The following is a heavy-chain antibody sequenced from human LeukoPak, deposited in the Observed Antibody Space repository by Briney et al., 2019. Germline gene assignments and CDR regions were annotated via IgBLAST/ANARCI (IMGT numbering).Heavy chain of an antibody. Sequence: PSETLSLTCTVSGGSISGSNYYWGWIRQPPGKGLEWIGSIYCSGSTYYNPSLKSRVTILVDTSKNQFSLKLSSVTAADTAVYYCGRASDSSGYYYVGYFDYWGRGTLVTVSS. CDR1: GGSISGSNYY. CDR3: GRASDSSGYYYVGYFDY. CDR2: IYCSGST. V-gene: IGHV4-39*07. D-gene: IGHD3-22*01. J-gene: IGHJ4*02.